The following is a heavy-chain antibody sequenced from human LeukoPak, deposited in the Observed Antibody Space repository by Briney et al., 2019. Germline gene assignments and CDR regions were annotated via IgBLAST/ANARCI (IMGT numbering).Heavy chain of an antibody. CDR3: ASRYCSGGSCYPTGADY. J-gene: IGHJ4*02. CDR1: GGTFSSYT. Sequence: ASVKVSCKASGGTFSSYTISWVRQAPGQGLEWMGRIIPILGIANYAQKFQGRVTITADKSTSTAYMELSSLRSEDTAVYYCASRYCSGGSCYPTGADYWSQGTLVTVSS. V-gene: IGHV1-69*02. D-gene: IGHD2-15*01. CDR2: IIPILGIA.